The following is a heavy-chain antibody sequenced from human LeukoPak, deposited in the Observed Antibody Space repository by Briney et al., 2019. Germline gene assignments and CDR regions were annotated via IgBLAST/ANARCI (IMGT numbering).Heavy chain of an antibody. D-gene: IGHD3-16*02. J-gene: IGHJ4*02. CDR3: ARGPNYVWGSYQYFDY. V-gene: IGHV4-30-4*01. CDR1: GGSVSSGSYY. CDR2: IYYSGST. Sequence: SETLSLTCTVSGGSVSSGSYYWSWIRQPPGKGLEWIGYIYYSGSTSYNPSLKSRLTISVDTSKNQFSLKLRFVTAADTAVYYCARGPNYVWGSYQYFDYWGQGALVTVSS.